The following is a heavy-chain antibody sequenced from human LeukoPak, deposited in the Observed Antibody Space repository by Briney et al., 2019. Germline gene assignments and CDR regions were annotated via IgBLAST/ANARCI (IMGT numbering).Heavy chain of an antibody. CDR1: GDSVSSNSAA. D-gene: IGHD2-8*01. CDR3: ARSVGVSLEPEDY. V-gene: IGHV6-1*01. Sequence: SQTLSLTCAISGDSVSSNSAAWNRIRQSPSRGLEWLGRTYYRSKWYNDYAVSVKSRITINPDTSKNQFSLQLNSVTPEDTAVYYCARSVGVSLEPEDYWGQGTLVTVSS. CDR2: TYYRSKWYN. J-gene: IGHJ4*02.